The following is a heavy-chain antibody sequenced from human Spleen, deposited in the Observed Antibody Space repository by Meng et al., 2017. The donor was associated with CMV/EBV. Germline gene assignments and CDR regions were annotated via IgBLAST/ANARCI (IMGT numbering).Heavy chain of an antibody. D-gene: IGHD5-24*01. CDR3: ARGQQLFDY. V-gene: IGHV3-30-3*01. CDR2: ISYDGSNK. Sequence: GQMVGSGGGVVQPGRSLGLSFEDSGFTFSSYAMHWVRQAPGKGLEWVAVISYDGSNKYYADSVKGRFTISRDNSKNTLYLQMNSLRAEDTAVYYCARGQQLFDYWGQGTLVTVSS. CDR1: GFTFSSYA. J-gene: IGHJ4*02.